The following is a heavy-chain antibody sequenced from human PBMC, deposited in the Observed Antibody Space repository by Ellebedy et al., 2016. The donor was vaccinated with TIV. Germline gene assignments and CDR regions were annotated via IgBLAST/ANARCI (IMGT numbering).Heavy chain of an antibody. J-gene: IGHJ6*02. CDR3: SRGEWLDNYFYYGLDV. Sequence: PGGSLRLSCAASGFTFSSYSMNWVRQAPGKGLEWVSYISSSSGTIYYADSVKGRFTSSRDNAKKSLSLQMNSLRDEDTAVYFCSRGEWLDNYFYYGLDVWGQGTTVTVSS. CDR2: ISSSSGTI. D-gene: IGHD6-19*01. V-gene: IGHV3-48*02. CDR1: GFTFSSYS.